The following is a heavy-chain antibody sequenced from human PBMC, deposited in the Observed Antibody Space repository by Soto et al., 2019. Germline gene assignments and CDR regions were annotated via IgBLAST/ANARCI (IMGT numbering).Heavy chain of an antibody. Sequence: SETLSLTCAVSGVSMSSGNWWTCVRQTQQSGRYYIGDIFHDRPTNYSPFFERRVAISVDTSKNQFSLKLTSVTAAHTAIYFFARLVYDTRLNHLSFAFWGQGARATGSS. CDR2: IFHDRPT. D-gene: IGHD2-8*01. J-gene: IGHJ1*01. V-gene: IGHV4-4*02. CDR3: ARLVYDTRLNHLSFAF. CDR1: GVSMSSGNW.